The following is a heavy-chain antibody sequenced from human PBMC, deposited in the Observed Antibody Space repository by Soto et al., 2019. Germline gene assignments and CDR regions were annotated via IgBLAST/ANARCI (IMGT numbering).Heavy chain of an antibody. J-gene: IGHJ4*02. V-gene: IGHV4-4*02. CDR1: DGSISDSDW. CDR3: ARNGACSIDF. D-gene: IGHD6-13*01. Sequence: QVQLQESGPGLVKPSGTLSLPCVVSDGSISDSDWWRWVRQPPGKGLEWIGEICHCESTNYNPSLKSRVTISVDESKNQFSLKLDSMTAADTAIYYCARNGACSIDFWGQGTLVTVSS. CDR2: ICHCEST.